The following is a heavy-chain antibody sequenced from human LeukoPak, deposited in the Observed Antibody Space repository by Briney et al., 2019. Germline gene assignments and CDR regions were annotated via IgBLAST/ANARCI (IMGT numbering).Heavy chain of an antibody. CDR3: ARVGDYVWGSYRYH. J-gene: IGHJ5*02. CDR1: GGSISTYY. V-gene: IGHV4-34*01. D-gene: IGHD3-16*02. Sequence: SETLSLTCTVSGGSISTYYWSWIRQPPGKGLEWIGEINHSGSTNYNPSLKSRVTISVDTSKNQFSLKLSSVTAADTAVYYCARVGDYVWGSYRYHWGQGTLVTVSS. CDR2: INHSGST.